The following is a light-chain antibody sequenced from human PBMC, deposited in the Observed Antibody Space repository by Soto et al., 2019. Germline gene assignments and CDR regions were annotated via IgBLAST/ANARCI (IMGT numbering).Light chain of an antibody. V-gene: IGKV1-39*01. J-gene: IGKJ3*01. CDR3: QQSYSTLFT. Sequence: DIPMTQSPSSLSASVGDRVTITCRASQSINSYLNWYQQKPGKAPKLLIYAASSLQSGVPSRFSGSGSGTDFTLTIRSLQPEDFATYYCQQSYSTLFTFGPGTKVDIK. CDR2: AAS. CDR1: QSINSY.